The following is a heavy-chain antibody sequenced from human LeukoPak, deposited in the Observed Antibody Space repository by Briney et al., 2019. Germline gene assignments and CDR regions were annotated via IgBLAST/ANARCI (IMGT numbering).Heavy chain of an antibody. CDR1: GGSVSSGRYY. Sequence: KPSETLLLICTVSGGSVSSGRYYWSWIRRPPGKGLEWIGYLYYSGSTGYNPSLRSRVTMSVDTSNNHFFLKLSSVTGADTAVYYCARGDRVGSSGYYFDNWGQGSLVTVSS. CDR2: LYYSGST. D-gene: IGHD3-10*01. V-gene: IGHV4-61*01. J-gene: IGHJ4*02. CDR3: ARGDRVGSSGYYFDN.